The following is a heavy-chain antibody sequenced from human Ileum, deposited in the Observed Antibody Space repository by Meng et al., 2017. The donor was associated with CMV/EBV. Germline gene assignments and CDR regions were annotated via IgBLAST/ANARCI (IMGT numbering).Heavy chain of an antibody. CDR2: ISPSGVTI. J-gene: IGHJ5*01. CDR1: GFIFSGYS. CDR3: VRDLIGFSALFDS. Sequence: GGSLRLSCGASGFIFSGYSMNWVRQAPGKGLEWLSYISPSGVTIYYADSVRGRFTISRDNSKNSLFLHMNSLGAVDTGGYYCVRDLIGFSALFDSWGQGTPVTVSS. V-gene: IGHV3-48*04. D-gene: IGHD5-12*01.